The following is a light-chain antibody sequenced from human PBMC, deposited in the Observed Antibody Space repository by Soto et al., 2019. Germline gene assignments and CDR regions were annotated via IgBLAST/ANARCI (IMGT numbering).Light chain of an antibody. Sequence: DIPLTQSPSFLSASVGDRVTITCRASQGISSYLAWYQQKPGKTPKLLMYAASTLQSGVPSRFSGSGSGTEFTLTISSLQPEDFATYYCQQLNSYALYTFGQGTKLEIK. J-gene: IGKJ2*01. CDR3: QQLNSYALYT. CDR1: QGISSY. V-gene: IGKV1-9*01. CDR2: AAS.